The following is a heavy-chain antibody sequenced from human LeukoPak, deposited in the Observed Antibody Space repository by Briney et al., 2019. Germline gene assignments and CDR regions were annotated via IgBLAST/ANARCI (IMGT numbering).Heavy chain of an antibody. CDR3: ARDKYDILGYCYYMDV. Sequence: ASVKVSCKASGYTFTDYYMHWVRQAPGQGLEWMGWINPNSGGTNYAQKFQGRVTMTRDTSISTAYMELSRLRSDDTAVYYCARDKYDILGYCYYMDVWGKGTTVTVSS. CDR2: INPNSGGT. V-gene: IGHV1-2*02. CDR1: GYTFTDYY. J-gene: IGHJ6*03. D-gene: IGHD3-9*01.